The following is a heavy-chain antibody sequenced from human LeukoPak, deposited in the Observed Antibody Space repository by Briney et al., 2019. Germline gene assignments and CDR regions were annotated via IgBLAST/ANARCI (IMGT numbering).Heavy chain of an antibody. J-gene: IGHJ4*02. D-gene: IGHD2-2*01. V-gene: IGHV3-30*02. CDR1: GFTFSSYG. Sequence: GGSLRLSCAASGFTFSSYGMHWVRQAPGKGLEWVAFIRYDGSNKYYADSVKGRFTISRDNSKNTLYLQMNSLRAEDTAVYYCAISEPAAIPPFDYWGQGTLVTVSS. CDR2: IRYDGSNK. CDR3: AISEPAAIPPFDY.